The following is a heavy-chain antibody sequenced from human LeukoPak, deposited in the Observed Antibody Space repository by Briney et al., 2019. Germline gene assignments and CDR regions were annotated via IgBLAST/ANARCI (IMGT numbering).Heavy chain of an antibody. CDR2: ISGDGGST. CDR3: AKARYYYDSSGSFTYGMDV. J-gene: IGHJ6*02. D-gene: IGHD3-22*01. V-gene: IGHV3-43*02. CDR1: GFTFDDYA. Sequence: PGGSLRLSCTASGFTFDDYAMHWVRKAPGKGLEWVSLISGDGGSTYYADSVRGRFTISRDNSKNSLYLQMNSLRTEDSALYYCAKARYYYDSSGSFTYGMDVWGQGTTVTVSS.